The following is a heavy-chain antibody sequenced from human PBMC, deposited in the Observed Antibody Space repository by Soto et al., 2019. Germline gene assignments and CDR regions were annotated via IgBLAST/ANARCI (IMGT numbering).Heavy chain of an antibody. CDR2: IYYSRST. V-gene: IGHV4-31*03. CDR1: GGSISSGGYY. D-gene: IGHD4-17*01. CDR3: ARDLRYGDYESYGMDV. Sequence: QVQLQESGPGLVKPSQTLSLTCTVSGGSISSGGYYWSWIRQHPGKGLEWIGYIYYSRSTYYNPSLKSRVTISVDTSKNQFSLKLSSVTAADTAVYYCARDLRYGDYESYGMDVWGQGTTVTVSS. J-gene: IGHJ6*02.